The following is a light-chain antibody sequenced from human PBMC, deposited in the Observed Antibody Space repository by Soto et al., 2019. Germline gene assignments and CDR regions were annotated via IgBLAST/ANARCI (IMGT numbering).Light chain of an antibody. CDR1: QSIDTF. V-gene: IGKV3-11*01. CDR2: DAF. CDR3: QLRSHCPLT. J-gene: IGKJ4*01. Sequence: EVVLTQSPATLSLSPGERVTLSCRASQSIDTFLAWHQHKPGQAPRLLIYDAFTRATGIPARFSGSGSGTDFTLTISSLEPEDSAIYYCQLRSHCPLTFGGGTKVEIK.